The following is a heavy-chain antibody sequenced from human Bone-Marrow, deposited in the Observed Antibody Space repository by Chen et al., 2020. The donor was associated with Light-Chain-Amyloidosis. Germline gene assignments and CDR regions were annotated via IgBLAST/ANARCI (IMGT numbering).Heavy chain of an antibody. CDR3: TRLGSGSYSVAY. CDR2: IRSKANSYAT. V-gene: IGHV3-73*02. J-gene: IGHJ4*02. D-gene: IGHD1-26*01. CDR1: GFTFSGFA. Sequence: EVQLVESGGGLVQPGGSLKLSCAASGFTFSGFAMHWVRQASGKGLEWVGRIRSKANSYATAYAASVKGRFTISRDDSKNTAYLQMNSLKTEDTAVYYCTRLGSGSYSVAYWGQGTLVTVSS.